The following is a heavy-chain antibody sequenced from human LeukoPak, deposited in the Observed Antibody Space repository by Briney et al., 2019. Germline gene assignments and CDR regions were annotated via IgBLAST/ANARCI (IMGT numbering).Heavy chain of an antibody. CDR1: GFTVSTNY. CDR2: IYSGGST. Sequence: PGGSLRLSCAASGFTVSTNYMSWVRQAPGKGLEWVSVIYSGGSTYHADSVKGRFTISRDNSKNTLYLQMNSLRAEDTAVYYCARGRGTYYFDYWGQGTLVTVSS. J-gene: IGHJ4*02. V-gene: IGHV3-53*01. D-gene: IGHD3-10*01. CDR3: ARGRGTYYFDY.